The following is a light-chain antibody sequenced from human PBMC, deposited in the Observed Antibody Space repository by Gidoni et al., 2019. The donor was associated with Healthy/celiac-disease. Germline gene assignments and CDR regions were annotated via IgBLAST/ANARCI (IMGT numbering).Light chain of an antibody. CDR1: QDISNY. V-gene: IGKV1-33*01. J-gene: IGKJ2*01. CDR2: HAS. CDR3: QQYDNLRYT. Sequence: DSQLTQSPSSLSASEGDRVTITCQASQDISNYLNWYQQKPGKAPKLLIYHASNLETGVPSRFSGSGSGTDFTFTISSLQPEDIATYYCQQYDNLRYTFGQGTKLEIK.